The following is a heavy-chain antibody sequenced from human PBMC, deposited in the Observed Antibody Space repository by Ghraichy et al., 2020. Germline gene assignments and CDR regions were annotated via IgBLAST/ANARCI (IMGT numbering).Heavy chain of an antibody. D-gene: IGHD5-12*01. CDR2: IYHSGST. CDR3: ARDRRYSGYDLDY. CDR1: GYSISSGYY. J-gene: IGHJ4*02. V-gene: IGHV4-38-2*02. Sequence: SETLSLTCAVSGYSISSGYYWGWIRQPPGKGLEWIGSIYHSGSTYYNPSLKSRVTISVDTSKNQFSLKLSSVTAADTAVYYCARDRRYSGYDLDYWGQGTLVTVSS.